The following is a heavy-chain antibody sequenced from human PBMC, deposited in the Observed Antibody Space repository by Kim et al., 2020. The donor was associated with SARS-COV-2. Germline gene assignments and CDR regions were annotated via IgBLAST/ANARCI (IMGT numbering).Heavy chain of an antibody. Sequence: GGSLRLSCAASGFTFSSYGMHWVRQAPGKGLEWVAVISYDGSNKYYADSVKGRFTISRDNSKNTLYLQMNSLRAEDTAVYYCAKDYSSSWQYYFDYWGQGTLVTVSS. J-gene: IGHJ4*02. V-gene: IGHV3-30*18. CDR1: GFTFSSYG. CDR3: AKDYSSSWQYYFDY. D-gene: IGHD6-13*01. CDR2: ISYDGSNK.